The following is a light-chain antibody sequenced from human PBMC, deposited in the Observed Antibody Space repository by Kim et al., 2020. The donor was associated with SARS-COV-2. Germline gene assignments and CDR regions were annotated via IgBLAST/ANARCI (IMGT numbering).Light chain of an antibody. CDR3: QPWDSTTVF. CDR2: YDN. J-gene: IGLJ2*01. CDR1: ALGHKH. V-gene: IGLV3-1*01. Sequence: SYELTQPPSVSVSPGQTANITCSGDALGHKHACWYQQKPGQSPVLVIYYDNKRPSGIRERFSGSISGDTATLTISGNQAVDEADYYCQPWDSTTVFFGGGTQLTVL.